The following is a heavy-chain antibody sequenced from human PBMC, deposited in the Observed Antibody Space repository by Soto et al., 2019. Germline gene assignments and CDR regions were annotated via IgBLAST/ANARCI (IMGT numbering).Heavy chain of an antibody. J-gene: IGHJ6*02. CDR2: INHSGST. D-gene: IGHD5-12*01. V-gene: IGHV4-34*01. CDR1: GGSFSGYY. Sequence: PSETLSLTXAVYGGSFSGYYWSWIRQPPGKGLEWIGEINHSGSTNYNPSLKSRVTISVDTSKNQFSLKLSSVTAADTAVYYCARSLATIIYYYYGMDVWGQGTTVTVSS. CDR3: ARSLATIIYYYYGMDV.